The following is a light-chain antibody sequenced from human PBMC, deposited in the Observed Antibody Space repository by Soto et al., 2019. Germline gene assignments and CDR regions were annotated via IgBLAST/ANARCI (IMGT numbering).Light chain of an antibody. Sequence: EIELTQSPGTLSLSPGESATLSCRAGQTVSSSSVAWYQQKPGQAPRLLIYGASTRATGIPDRFSGSGSGTYFTLTINRLEAEDFAVYYCQQRGGSPSWTFGQGTKVDIK. J-gene: IGKJ1*01. V-gene: IGKV3-20*01. CDR3: QQRGGSPSWT. CDR2: GAS. CDR1: QTVSSSS.